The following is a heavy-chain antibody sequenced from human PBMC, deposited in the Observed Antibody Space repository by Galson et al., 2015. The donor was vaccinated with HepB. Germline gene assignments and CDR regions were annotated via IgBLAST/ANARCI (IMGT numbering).Heavy chain of an antibody. J-gene: IGHJ6*02. Sequence: SLRLSCAASGFTFSNFAIHWVRQAPGKGLEWVAVISYDGSNKYYADSVRGRFTISRNNSKNTLYLQMNSLRGEDTAVYYCARASMVRGVITSYYYYYGMDVWGQGTTVIVSS. V-gene: IGHV3-30*04. CDR3: ARASMVRGVITSYYYYYGMDV. D-gene: IGHD3-10*01. CDR2: ISYDGSNK. CDR1: GFTFSNFA.